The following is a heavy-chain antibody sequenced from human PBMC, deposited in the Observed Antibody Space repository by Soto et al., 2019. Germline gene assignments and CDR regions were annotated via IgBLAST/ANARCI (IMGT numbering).Heavy chain of an antibody. CDR3: ARDRMVLYSSSWYPNWFDP. D-gene: IGHD6-13*01. V-gene: IGHV1-69*06. J-gene: IGHJ5*02. CDR2: IIPIFGTA. CDR1: GGTLISYA. Sequence: SVKVSFKATGGTLISYAIIWVRRAPGQGLEWMGGIIPIFGTANYAQKFQGRVTITADKSTSTAYMELSSLRSEDTAVYYCARDRMVLYSSSWYPNWFDPWGQGTLVTVSS.